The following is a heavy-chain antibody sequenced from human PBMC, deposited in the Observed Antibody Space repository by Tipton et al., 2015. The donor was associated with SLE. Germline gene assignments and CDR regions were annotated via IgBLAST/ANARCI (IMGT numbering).Heavy chain of an antibody. J-gene: IGHJ4*02. V-gene: IGHV4-39*07. CDR2: VSYLGST. Sequence: TLSLTCTVSGGFISSSSYYWGWIRQPPGKGLEWIGSVSYLGSTSYNATLKSRVTISIDTSKKHFSLKLSSVTAADTAVYYCAIRRCWGQGTLVTVSS. D-gene: IGHD1-14*01. CDR3: AIRRC. CDR1: GGFISSSSYY.